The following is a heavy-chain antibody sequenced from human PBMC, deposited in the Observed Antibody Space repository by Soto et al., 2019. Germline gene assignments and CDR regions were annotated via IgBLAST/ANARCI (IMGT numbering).Heavy chain of an antibody. Sequence: SGPTLVKPTQTLTLTCTFSGFSLSTSGVGVGWIRQPPGKALEWLALIYWNGDERYSPSLRSKFTITKDTSKNQVVLTMTNMDPVDTATYYCGHTTTVTSFDYWGQGILVTVSS. D-gene: IGHD4-17*01. J-gene: IGHJ4*02. CDR1: GFSLSTSGVG. V-gene: IGHV2-5*01. CDR3: GHTTTVTSFDY. CDR2: IYWNGDE.